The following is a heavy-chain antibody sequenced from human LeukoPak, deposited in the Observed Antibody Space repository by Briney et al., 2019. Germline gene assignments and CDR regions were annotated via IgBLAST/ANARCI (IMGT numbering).Heavy chain of an antibody. CDR1: GGSISNYY. CDR2: IYTSGST. D-gene: IGHD4-11*01. CDR3: ARDLSYSNYFDY. Sequence: SETLSLTCSVSGGSISNYYWSWIRQPAGKGLEWIGRIYTSGSTNYNPSLKSRVTISVDTSKNQFSLKLSSVTAADTAVYYCARDLSYSNYFDYWGQGTLVTVSS. V-gene: IGHV4-4*07. J-gene: IGHJ4*02.